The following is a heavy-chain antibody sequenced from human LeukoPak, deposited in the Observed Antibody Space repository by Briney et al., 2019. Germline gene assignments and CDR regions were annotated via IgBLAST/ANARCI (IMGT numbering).Heavy chain of an antibody. CDR2: IYYTGTT. J-gene: IGHJ5*02. V-gene: IGHV4-59*01. D-gene: IGHD3-22*01. Sequence: SETLSLTCTVSGDSISSSYWSWIRQPPGKTLEWRGYIYYTGTTNYNPSLKSRVTISIDTSKNQFSLNLNSVTAADTAVYYCARGFYDSSGYSNCFDPWGQGTLITVSS. CDR3: ARGFYDSSGYSNCFDP. CDR1: GDSISSSY.